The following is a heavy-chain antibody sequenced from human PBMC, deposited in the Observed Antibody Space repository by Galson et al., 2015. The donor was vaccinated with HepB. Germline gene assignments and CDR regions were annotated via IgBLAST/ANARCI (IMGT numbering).Heavy chain of an antibody. J-gene: IGHJ6*02. CDR1: GFTFSRSC. V-gene: IGHV3-74*01. Sequence: SLRLSCAASGFTFSRSCLHWVRQAPGRGLVWVSRISSDGRTTSYADSVRGRFTISRDNAKNTLFLQMTTLSVEDTAVYYCARDSPRGFLEWFDISADSYYGIDVWGQGTTVTVSS. CDR3: ARDSPRGFLEWFDISADSYYGIDV. CDR2: ISSDGRTT. D-gene: IGHD3-3*01.